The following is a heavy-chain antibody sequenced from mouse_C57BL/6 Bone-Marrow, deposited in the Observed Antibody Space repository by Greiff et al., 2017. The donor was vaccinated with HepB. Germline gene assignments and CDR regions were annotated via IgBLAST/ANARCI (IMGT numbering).Heavy chain of an antibody. V-gene: IGHV5-16*01. D-gene: IGHD1-1*01. Sequence: EVQLVESEGGLVQPGSSMKLSCTASGFTFSDYYMAWVRQVPEKGLEWVANINYDGSSTYYLDSLKSRFIISRDNAKNILYLQMSSLKSEDTATYYCARVIITTVVASYYFDYWGQGTTLTVSS. J-gene: IGHJ2*01. CDR1: GFTFSDYY. CDR3: ARVIITTVVASYYFDY. CDR2: INYDGSST.